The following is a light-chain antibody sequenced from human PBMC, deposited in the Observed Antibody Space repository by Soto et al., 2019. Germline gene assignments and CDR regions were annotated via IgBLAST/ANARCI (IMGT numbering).Light chain of an antibody. CDR1: SSDIGSYNH. CDR2: AVS. Sequence: QSVLTQPASVSGSPGQSITISCSGTSSDIGSYNHVAWYQQFPGKSPKLMIYAVSDRPSGVSDRFSGSKSGITASLTISGLQTEDEADYYYISYTDRQSYLFGTGTKV. V-gene: IGLV2-14*03. CDR3: ISYTDRQSYL. J-gene: IGLJ1*01.